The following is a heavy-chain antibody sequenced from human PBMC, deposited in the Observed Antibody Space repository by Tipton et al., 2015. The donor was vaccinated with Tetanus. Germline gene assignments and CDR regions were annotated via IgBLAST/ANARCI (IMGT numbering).Heavy chain of an antibody. CDR1: GGSFSGYY. V-gene: IGHV4-34*01. CDR2: INHSGST. D-gene: IGHD2-15*01. J-gene: IGHJ4*02. Sequence: LVKPTETLSLTCAVYGGSFSGYYWSWIRQPPGKGLEWIGEINHSGSTNYNPSLKSRVTISVDTSKNQFSLKLSSVTAADTAVYYCARFGPTPQPCSGGSCYPRQFDYWGQGTLVTVSS. CDR3: ARFGPTPQPCSGGSCYPRQFDY.